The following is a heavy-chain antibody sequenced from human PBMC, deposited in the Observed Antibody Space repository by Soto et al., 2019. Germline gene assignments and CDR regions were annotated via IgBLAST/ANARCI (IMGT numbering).Heavy chain of an antibody. V-gene: IGHV3-9*01. D-gene: IGHD3-10*01. CDR3: AKVVRRRVSSFYEPLFDY. J-gene: IGHJ4*02. Sequence: EVQLVESGGGLVQPGRSLRLSCAASGFTFDYYAMHWVRQAPGKGMEWVSGISWNSGSIGYADSVKGRFTISRDKAKNSLYLQMNSLSDEETALYYCAKVVRRRVSSFYEPLFDYWGQGTLVTVSS. CDR1: GFTFDYYA. CDR2: ISWNSGSI.